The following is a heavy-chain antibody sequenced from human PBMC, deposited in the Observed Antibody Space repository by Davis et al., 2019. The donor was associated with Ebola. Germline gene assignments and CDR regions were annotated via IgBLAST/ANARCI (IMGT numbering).Heavy chain of an antibody. CDR3: AKDSVASGSYLIDY. J-gene: IGHJ4*02. Sequence: GGSLRLSCAASGFTFSSYGMHWVRQAPGKGLEWVAFIRYDGSNKYYADSVKGRFTISRDNSKTTLFVQMNSLRTEDTAVYYCAKDSVASGSYLIDYWGQGTLVTVSS. D-gene: IGHD1-26*01. CDR2: IRYDGSNK. V-gene: IGHV3-30*02. CDR1: GFTFSSYG.